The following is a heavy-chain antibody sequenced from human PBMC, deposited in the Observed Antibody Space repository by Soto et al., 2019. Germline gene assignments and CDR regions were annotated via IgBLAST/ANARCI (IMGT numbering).Heavy chain of an antibody. V-gene: IGHV3-33*01. CDR1: GFTFSSYG. CDR3: ARAPASYGDHGVDY. J-gene: IGHJ4*02. Sequence: QVQLVESGGGVVQPGRSLRLSCAASGFTFSSYGMHWVHQAPGKGLEWVAVIWYDGSNKYYADSVKGRFTISRDNSKNTLYLQMNSLRAEDTAVYYCARAPASYGDHGVDYWGQGTLVTVSS. CDR2: IWYDGSNK. D-gene: IGHD4-17*01.